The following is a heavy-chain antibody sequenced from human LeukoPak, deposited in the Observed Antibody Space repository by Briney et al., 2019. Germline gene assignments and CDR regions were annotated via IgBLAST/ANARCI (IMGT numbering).Heavy chain of an antibody. Sequence: GGSLRLSCAASGFTFSNYGMYWVRQAPGKGLEWVASIKEDGREKLYVESLEGRLTIARDNAKESLHLQMRNLRVEDTAVYYCTRALGHSVLAFDVWGQGTVVIVS. D-gene: IGHD3-16*01. CDR2: IKEDGREK. CDR3: TRALGHSVLAFDV. J-gene: IGHJ3*01. V-gene: IGHV3-7*03. CDR1: GFTFSNYG.